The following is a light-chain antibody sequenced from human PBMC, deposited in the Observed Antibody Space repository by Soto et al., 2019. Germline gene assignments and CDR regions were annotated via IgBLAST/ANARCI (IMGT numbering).Light chain of an antibody. J-gene: IGKJ2*01. CDR2: GVS. V-gene: IGKV3-15*01. CDR3: QTYNDWRFV. Sequence: EIVMTQSPATLSASPGESVSLSCRASESLFGFLAWYQQKPGQAPRLLIYGVSTKATGVPARFSGSGSAADFTLTLSSVQSDDSAVYYCQTYNDWRFVFGQGTKLEI. CDR1: ESLFGF.